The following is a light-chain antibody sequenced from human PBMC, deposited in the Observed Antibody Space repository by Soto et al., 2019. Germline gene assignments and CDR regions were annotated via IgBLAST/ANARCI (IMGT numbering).Light chain of an antibody. CDR1: SSDIGSYNY. CDR2: DVS. J-gene: IGLJ3*02. V-gene: IGLV2-11*01. Sequence: QSALTRPRSVSGSPGQSVTISCTGTSSDIGSYNYVSWYQQHPGKAPKLMIYDVSKRPSGVPDRFSGSKSGNTASLTISGLQTEDEADYYCCTNAGSYLWVFGGGTKLTVL. CDR3: CTNAGSYLWV.